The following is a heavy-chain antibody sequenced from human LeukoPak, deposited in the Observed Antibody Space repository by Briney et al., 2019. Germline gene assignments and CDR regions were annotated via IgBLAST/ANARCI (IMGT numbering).Heavy chain of an antibody. D-gene: IGHD3-22*01. CDR3: ARDLNYYDSSGYSLH. V-gene: IGHV3-23*01. J-gene: IGHJ4*02. CDR1: GFTFSSYA. Sequence: AGGSLRLSCAASGFTFSSYAMSWVRQAPGKGLEWVSAISGSGGSTYYADSVKGRFTISRDNSKNTLYLQMNSLRAEDTAVYYCARDLNYYDSSGYSLHWGQGTLVTVSS. CDR2: ISGSGGST.